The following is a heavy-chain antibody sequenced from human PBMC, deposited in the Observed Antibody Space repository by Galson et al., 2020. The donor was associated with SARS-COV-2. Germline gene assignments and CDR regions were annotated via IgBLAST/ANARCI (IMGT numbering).Heavy chain of an antibody. CDR1: GFAFSSYT. Sequence: GGSLRLSCAASGFAFSSYTMNWVRQAPGKGLEWVASLDTSSTYIYHADSLKGRFTISRDNAENSLYLQMNSLRAEDTAVYYCARSPPASTSGTSIYFDDWGQVTQVTVSS. J-gene: IGHJ4*02. V-gene: IGHV3-21*01. D-gene: IGHD3-10*01. CDR2: LDTSSTYI. CDR3: ARSPPASTSGTSIYFDD.